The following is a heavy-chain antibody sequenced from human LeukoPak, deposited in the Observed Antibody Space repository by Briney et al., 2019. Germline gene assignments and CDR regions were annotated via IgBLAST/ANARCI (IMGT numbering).Heavy chain of an antibody. Sequence: GESLKISCKSSGYSFTTYWIGWVRQMPGKGLEWMGIIYPGDSDTRYSPSFQGQVTISADKSISTAYLQWSSLKASDTAIYYCARHWSTGTSYYRFDYWGQGTLVTVSS. CDR3: ARHWSTGTSYYRFDY. D-gene: IGHD1-26*01. CDR1: GYSFTTYW. J-gene: IGHJ4*02. V-gene: IGHV5-51*01. CDR2: IYPGDSDT.